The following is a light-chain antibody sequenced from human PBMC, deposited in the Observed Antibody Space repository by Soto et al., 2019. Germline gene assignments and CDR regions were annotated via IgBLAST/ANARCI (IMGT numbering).Light chain of an antibody. CDR2: DVT. J-gene: IGLJ3*02. CDR1: SSDVGAYNY. V-gene: IGLV2-14*03. Sequence: QSVLTQPASVSGAPGQSITISCTGTSSDVGAYNYVSWYQQHPGKGPKFLIYDVTNRPSGVSNRFSGSKSGNTASLTISGLQAEDEADYYCSSYTISSTWVFGGGTKLTVL. CDR3: SSYTISSTWV.